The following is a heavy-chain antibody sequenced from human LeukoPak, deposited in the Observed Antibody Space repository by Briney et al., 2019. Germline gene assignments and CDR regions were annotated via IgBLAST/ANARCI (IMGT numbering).Heavy chain of an antibody. V-gene: IGHV1-18*01. Sequence: ASVKVSCKASGYTFTSYGISWVRQAPGQGLEWMGWISAYNGNTNYAQKLQGRVTMTTDTSTSTAYMELRSLRSDDTAVYYCARVLSYYDSSGLFDYWGQGTLVTVSS. J-gene: IGHJ4*02. CDR1: GYTFTSYG. CDR3: ARVLSYYDSSGLFDY. D-gene: IGHD3-22*01. CDR2: ISAYNGNT.